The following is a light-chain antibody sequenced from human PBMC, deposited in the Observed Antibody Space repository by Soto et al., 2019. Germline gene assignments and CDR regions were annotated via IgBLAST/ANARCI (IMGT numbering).Light chain of an antibody. J-gene: IGKJ1*01. CDR2: YTS. CDR3: NQRQSWPRT. CDR1: QYVGTR. Sequence: EIVLTQSPATLSSSPGETATLSCRASQYVGTRLAWYQHKPGQAPRLLIYYTSNRATGIPARFSGSGSGTDFLLTSNRLPPEDFARYDCNQRQSWPRTFGQVTTADMK. V-gene: IGKV3-11*01.